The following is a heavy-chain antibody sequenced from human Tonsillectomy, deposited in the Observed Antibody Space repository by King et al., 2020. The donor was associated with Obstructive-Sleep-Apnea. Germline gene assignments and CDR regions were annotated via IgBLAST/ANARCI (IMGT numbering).Heavy chain of an antibody. Sequence: VQLVESGAEVKKPGESLKISCKGSGYNFSNYWLGWVRQMPGKGLDWMGNIYPGDSDPTYSPSFQGQVTISADKSISTAYLQWSSLKASDTAMYYCARSMYYFNALDVWGQGTTVTVSS. V-gene: IGHV5-51*01. CDR3: ARSMYYFNALDV. CDR1: GYNFSNYW. J-gene: IGHJ6*02. CDR2: IYPGDSDP.